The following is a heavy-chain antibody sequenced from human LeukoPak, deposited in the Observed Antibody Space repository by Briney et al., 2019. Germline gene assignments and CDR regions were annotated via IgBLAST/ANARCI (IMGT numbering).Heavy chain of an antibody. CDR3: ARMVYAIRGWGGAAAGPNYYYYMDV. CDR1: GSSISSSNW. CDR2: IYHSGST. D-gene: IGHD2-8*01. V-gene: IGHV4-4*02. J-gene: IGHJ6*03. Sequence: SETLSLTCAVSGSSISSSNWWSWVRQPPGKGLEWIGEIYHSGSTNYNPSLKSRVTISVDTSKNQFSLKLSSVTAADTAVYYCARMVYAIRGWGGAAAGPNYYYYMDVWGKGTTVTVSS.